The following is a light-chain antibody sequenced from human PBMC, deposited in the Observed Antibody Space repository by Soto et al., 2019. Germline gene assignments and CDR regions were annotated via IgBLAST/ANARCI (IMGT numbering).Light chain of an antibody. CDR3: QQYKDWPPLT. Sequence: EILMTQSPLTLSVSPGEGATLSCRSSQTINSNLAWYQQRPGQAPRVLIYGASSRASGNPDSFRGSGSGTDFTPAINSLEPDDFAVYYCQQYKDWPPLTFGGGTMVESK. CDR2: GAS. CDR1: QTINSN. V-gene: IGKV3D-15*01. J-gene: IGKJ4*01.